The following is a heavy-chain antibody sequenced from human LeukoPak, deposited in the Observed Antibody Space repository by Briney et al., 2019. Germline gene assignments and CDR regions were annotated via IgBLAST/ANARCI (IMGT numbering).Heavy chain of an antibody. D-gene: IGHD6-19*01. J-gene: IGHJ4*02. Sequence: SETLSLTCTVSGVSISSSTHYWAWIRQSPGKGLEWIGYIFYIGSTNYNPSLKSRVTISVDTSKNQFSLKLSSVTAADTAVYYCARHPSVAGTKGGFDHWGQGTLVTVSS. CDR2: IFYIGST. CDR1: GVSISSSTHY. CDR3: ARHPSVAGTKGGFDH. V-gene: IGHV4-61*05.